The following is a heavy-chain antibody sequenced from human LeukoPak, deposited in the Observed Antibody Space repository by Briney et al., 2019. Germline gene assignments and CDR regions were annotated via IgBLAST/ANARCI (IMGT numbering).Heavy chain of an antibody. CDR2: INSDGSST. CDR3: ARVPRGSGWTHFDY. V-gene: IGHV3-74*01. J-gene: IGHJ4*02. D-gene: IGHD6-19*01. Sequence: GRSLRLSCAASGFTFSSYWMHWVRQAPGKGLVWVSRINSDGSSTSYADSVKGRFTISRDNAKNTLYLQMNSLRAEDTAVYYCARVPRGSGWTHFDYWGQGTLVTVSS. CDR1: GFTFSSYW.